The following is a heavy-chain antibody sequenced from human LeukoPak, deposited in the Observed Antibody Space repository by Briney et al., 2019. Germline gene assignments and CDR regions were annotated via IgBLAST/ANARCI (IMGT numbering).Heavy chain of an antibody. V-gene: IGHV3-53*01. J-gene: IGHJ4*02. CDR2: IYSGGST. Sequence: GGSLRLSCAASGFTVSSNYMSWVRQAPGKGLEWVPVIYSGGSTYYADSVKGRFTISRDNSKNTLYLQMNSLRAEDTAVYYCARSPGQQLVLSLFDYWGQGTLVTVSS. D-gene: IGHD6-13*01. CDR3: ARSPGQQLVLSLFDY. CDR1: GFTVSSNY.